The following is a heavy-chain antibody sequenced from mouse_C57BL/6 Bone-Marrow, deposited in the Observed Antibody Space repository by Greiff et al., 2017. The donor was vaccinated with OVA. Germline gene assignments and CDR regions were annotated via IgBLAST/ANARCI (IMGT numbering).Heavy chain of an antibody. CDR1: GFTFSDYY. CDR2: ISNGGGST. J-gene: IGHJ4*01. Sequence: EVKLVESGGGLVQPGGSLKLSCAASGFTFSDYYMYWVRQTPEKRLEWVAYISNGGGSTYYPDTVKGRFTISRDNAKNTLYLQMSRLKSEDTAMYYCARHKSSGYRYYAMDYWGQGTSVTVSS. D-gene: IGHD3-2*02. CDR3: ARHKSSGYRYYAMDY. V-gene: IGHV5-12*01.